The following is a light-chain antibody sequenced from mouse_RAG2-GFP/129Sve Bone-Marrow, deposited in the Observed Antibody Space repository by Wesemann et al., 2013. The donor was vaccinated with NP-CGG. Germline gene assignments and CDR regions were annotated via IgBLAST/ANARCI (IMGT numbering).Light chain of an antibody. V-gene: IGKV3-12*01. J-gene: IGKJ2*01. CDR1: KSVSTSGYSY. CDR3: QQNNEDPYT. CDR2: LAS. Sequence: DIVLTQSPASLAVSLGQRATISCRASKSVSTSGYSYMHWYQQKPGQPPKLLIYLASNLESGVPARFSGSGSGTDFTLNIHPVEADDAATYYCQQNNEDPYTFGGGTKLEIK.